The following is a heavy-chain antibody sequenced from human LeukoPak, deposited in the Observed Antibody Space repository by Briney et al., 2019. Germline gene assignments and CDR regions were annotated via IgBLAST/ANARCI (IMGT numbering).Heavy chain of an antibody. D-gene: IGHD5-18*01. CDR3: ARGGLPHWFDP. CDR2: IYTSGST. J-gene: IGHJ5*02. Sequence: SETLSLTCTVSGGSISSYYWSWIRQPAGKGLEWIGRIYTSGSTNYNPSLKSRVTISVDTSKNQFSPKLSSVTAADTAVYYCARGGLPHWFDPWGQGTLVTVSS. V-gene: IGHV4-4*07. CDR1: GGSISSYY.